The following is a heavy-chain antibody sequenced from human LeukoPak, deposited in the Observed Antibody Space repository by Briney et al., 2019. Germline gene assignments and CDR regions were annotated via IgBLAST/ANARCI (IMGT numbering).Heavy chain of an antibody. CDR2: ISGSGGST. V-gene: IGHV3-23*01. D-gene: IGHD3-22*01. Sequence: GGSLRLSCAASGFTFSSYAMHWVRQAPGKGLEWVSAISGSGGSTYYADSVKGRFTISRDNSKNTLYLQMNSLRAEDTAVYYCAKAPIHYYDSSGYPYYFDYWGQGTLVTVSS. CDR3: AKAPIHYYDSSGYPYYFDY. CDR1: GFTFSSYA. J-gene: IGHJ4*02.